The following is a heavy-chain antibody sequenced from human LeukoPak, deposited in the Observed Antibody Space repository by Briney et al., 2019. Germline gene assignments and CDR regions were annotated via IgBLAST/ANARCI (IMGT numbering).Heavy chain of an antibody. J-gene: IGHJ4*02. Sequence: ASVTVSFSASGYTFTVFYIHRERQAPGQGVDWMGWINPNRGDTNYAQKFQGGVSMTTDTSINTAYMDLNRLRSDDSAIYYCARGRYDYWGQGTLVT. CDR2: INPNRGDT. CDR3: ARGRYDY. CDR1: GYTFTVFY. V-gene: IGHV1-2*02.